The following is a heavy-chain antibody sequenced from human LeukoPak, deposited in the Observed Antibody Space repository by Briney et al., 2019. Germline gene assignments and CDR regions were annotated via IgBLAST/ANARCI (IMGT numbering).Heavy chain of an antibody. J-gene: IGHJ4*02. CDR2: INHSGST. D-gene: IGHD6-6*01. V-gene: IGHV4-34*01. CDR1: GGSFSGYY. CDR3: ARGARIAALGN. Sequence: SETLSLTCAVYGGSFSGYYWSWIRQPPGKGLEWIGEINHSGSTNYNPSLKSRVTISVDTSKNQFSLKLSSVTAADTAVYYCARGARIAALGNWGQGTLVTVSS.